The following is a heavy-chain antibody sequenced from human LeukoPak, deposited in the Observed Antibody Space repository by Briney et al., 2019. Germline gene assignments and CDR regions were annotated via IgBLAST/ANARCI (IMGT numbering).Heavy chain of an antibody. J-gene: IGHJ5*02. V-gene: IGHV3-53*01. CDR1: SFTVRSNY. CDR2: IYSGGRT. CDR3: ARDQLGGSCGSTRCYTSFNS. D-gene: IGHD2-2*02. Sequence: RGSPRLSCATASFTVRSNYMSWCRHAPGRGLQWVSIIYSGGRTYYADSVKGRFTISRDNSKDTLYLQMNSLRAEDTAVYYCARDQLGGSCGSTRCYTSFNSWGQGTVVTVSS.